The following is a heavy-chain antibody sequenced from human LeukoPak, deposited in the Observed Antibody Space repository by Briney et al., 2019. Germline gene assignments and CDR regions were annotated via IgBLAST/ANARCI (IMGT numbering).Heavy chain of an antibody. CDR3: ARGYGSGSNWFDP. V-gene: IGHV4-4*07. J-gene: IGHJ5*02. Sequence: SETLSLTCTVSGGSISTYYWSWIRQPAGKDLEWIGHIYSSGSTNYNPSLKSRVTMSVDTSKNQLSLKLNFVTAADTAVYYCARGYGSGSNWFDPWGQGTLVIVSS. CDR2: IYSSGST. D-gene: IGHD3-10*01. CDR1: GGSISTYY.